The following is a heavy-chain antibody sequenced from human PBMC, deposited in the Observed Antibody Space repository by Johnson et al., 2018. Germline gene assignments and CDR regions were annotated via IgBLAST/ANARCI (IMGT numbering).Heavy chain of an antibody. CDR2: ISYDGSNK. V-gene: IGHV3-30*18. J-gene: IGHJ6*02. CDR1: GFTFSSYG. D-gene: IGHD6-13*01. Sequence: VQLVESGGGVVQPGRSLRLSCAASGFTFSSYGMHWVRQAPGKGLEWVAVISYDGSNKYYADSVKDRLIISRDNSKNTLYLQVNGLRTDDTAVYYCAKVLTEYNSSWYSYYYSMDVWGQGAMVTVSS. CDR3: AKVLTEYNSSWYSYYYSMDV.